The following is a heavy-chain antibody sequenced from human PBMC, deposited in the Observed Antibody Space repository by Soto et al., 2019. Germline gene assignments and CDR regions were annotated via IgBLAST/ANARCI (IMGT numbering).Heavy chain of an antibody. Sequence: GESLKISCKASGYSFTNYWIGWVRQMPGKGLESMGIIYPGDSDTRYSPSFQGQVTISADKSISTAYLQWSSLKASDTAMYYCAGGGVRGVVTRTRDYYGMDVWGQGTTVTVSS. J-gene: IGHJ6*02. V-gene: IGHV5-51*01. CDR3: AGGGVRGVVTRTRDYYGMDV. CDR1: GYSFTNYW. D-gene: IGHD3-10*01. CDR2: IYPGDSDT.